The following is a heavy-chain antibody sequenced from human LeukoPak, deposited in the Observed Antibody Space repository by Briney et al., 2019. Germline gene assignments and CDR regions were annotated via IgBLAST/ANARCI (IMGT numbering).Heavy chain of an antibody. CDR1: GGSISSSSYY. J-gene: IGHJ1*01. Sequence: SETLSLTCTVSGGSISSSSYYWGWIRQPPGKGLEWIGSIYYSGSTYYNPSLKSRVTISVDTSKNQFSLKLSSVTAADTAVYYCARPGSSGYREYFQHWGQGTLVTVSS. CDR3: ARPGSSGYREYFQH. D-gene: IGHD3-22*01. CDR2: IYYSGST. V-gene: IGHV4-39*07.